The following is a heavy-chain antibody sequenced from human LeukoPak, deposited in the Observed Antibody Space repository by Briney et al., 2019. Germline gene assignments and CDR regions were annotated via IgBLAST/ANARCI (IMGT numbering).Heavy chain of an antibody. V-gene: IGHV4-4*02. Sequence: SGTLSLTCAVSGGSISSSNWWSWVRQPPGKGLEWIGEIYHSGSTNYNPSLKSRVTISVDKSKNQFSLKLSSVTAADTAVYYCARTPAYSSGWYDYWGQGTLVTVSS. D-gene: IGHD6-19*01. CDR1: GGSISSSNW. CDR2: IYHSGST. CDR3: ARTPAYSSGWYDY. J-gene: IGHJ4*02.